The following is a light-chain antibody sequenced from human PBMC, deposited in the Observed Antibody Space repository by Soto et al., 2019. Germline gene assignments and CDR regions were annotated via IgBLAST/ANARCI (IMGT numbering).Light chain of an antibody. V-gene: IGLV1-44*01. CDR1: SSNIGSKS. CDR3: GAWDDSLNVLV. CDR2: SNN. J-gene: IGLJ2*01. Sequence: QLVLTQPPSASGTPGQTVTISCSGSSSNIGSKSVQWYQQLPETAPKLLIYSNNQRPSGVPDRFSGSKSGTSASLAISGLQSEDEAHYYCGAWDDSLNVLVFGGGTKLTVL.